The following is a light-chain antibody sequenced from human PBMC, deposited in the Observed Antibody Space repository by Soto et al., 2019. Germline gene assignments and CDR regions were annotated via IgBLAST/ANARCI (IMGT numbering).Light chain of an antibody. V-gene: IGKV1-39*01. CDR2: AAS. CDR3: QQSFSTPRT. Sequence: DIQMTQSPSSLSASIGDRVTITCRASQTISDFFNWYQMKPGKAPKLLIYAASTLQSGVPSRFSGSGSGTDFTLTISRLQPEDFATYTCQQSFSTPRTFGQGTKVEIK. J-gene: IGKJ1*01. CDR1: QTISDF.